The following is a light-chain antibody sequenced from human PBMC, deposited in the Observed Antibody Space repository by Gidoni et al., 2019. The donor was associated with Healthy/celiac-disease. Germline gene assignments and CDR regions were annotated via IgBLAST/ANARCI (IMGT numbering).Light chain of an antibody. CDR2: GAS. CDR1: QSVSSN. Sequence: EIAMTQPPATLSVSPGERATLSCRARQSVSSNVAWYQQKAGQAPRLRIYGASTRATGIPARFSGSGSGTEFTLTISSLQSEDCAVYYCQQYNNWPPYTFGQGTKLEIK. J-gene: IGKJ2*01. CDR3: QQYNNWPPYT. V-gene: IGKV3-15*01.